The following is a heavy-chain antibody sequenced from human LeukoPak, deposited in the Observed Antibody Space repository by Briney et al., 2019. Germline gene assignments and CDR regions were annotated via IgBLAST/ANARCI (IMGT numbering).Heavy chain of an antibody. Sequence: PGGSLRLSCAASGFTFSSYAMSWVRQAPGKGLEWVSAISGSGGSTYYADSVKGRFTISRDNSKNTLYLQMNSLRAEDTAVYYCANLLVDYYYYYMDVWGKGTTVTVSS. CDR1: GFTFSSYA. D-gene: IGHD2-2*01. J-gene: IGHJ6*03. V-gene: IGHV3-23*01. CDR2: ISGSGGST. CDR3: ANLLVDYYYYYMDV.